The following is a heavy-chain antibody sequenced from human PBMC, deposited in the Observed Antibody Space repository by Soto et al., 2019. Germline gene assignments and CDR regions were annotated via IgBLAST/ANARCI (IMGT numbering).Heavy chain of an antibody. CDR1: GDTFSSYA. D-gene: IGHD3-22*01. CDR2: IIPIFGTA. V-gene: IGHV1-69*06. Sequence: QVQLVQSGAEVKKPGSSVKVSCKASGDTFSSYAISWVRQAPIQGLEWMGGIIPIFGTANYAQKFKGRVTITADKSTSTAYMELISLRSEDTAMYYCARGWYYYDSSGYAFDYWGQGTQVTVSS. CDR3: ARGWYYYDSSGYAFDY. J-gene: IGHJ4*02.